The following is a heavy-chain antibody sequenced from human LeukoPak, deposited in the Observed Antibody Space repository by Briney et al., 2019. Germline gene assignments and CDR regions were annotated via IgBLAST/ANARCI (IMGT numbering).Heavy chain of an antibody. CDR2: FNPSGGST. Sequence: ASVKVSCKASGYTFTSYYMHWVRQAPGQGLEWMGIFNPSGGSTSYAQKFQGRVTMTRDTSTSTVYMELSSLRSEDTAVYYCASMYSTPYYYYGMDVWGQGTTVTVSS. CDR1: GYTFTSYY. CDR3: ASMYSTPYYYYGMDV. V-gene: IGHV1-46*01. D-gene: IGHD6-13*01. J-gene: IGHJ6*02.